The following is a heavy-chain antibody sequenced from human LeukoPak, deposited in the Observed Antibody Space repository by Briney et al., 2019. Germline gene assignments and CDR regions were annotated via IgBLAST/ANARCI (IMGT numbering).Heavy chain of an antibody. Sequence: PSETLSLTCTVSDGSISSYYWSWIRQPPGKGLEWIGNVENTGNINYNPSLESRVTISVDTSKNQFSLRLNSVTAADTAVYYCARAVGDSGHGRCFDYWGQGTLVTVSP. D-gene: IGHD5-12*01. CDR2: VENTGNI. V-gene: IGHV4-59*01. J-gene: IGHJ4*02. CDR1: DGSISSYY. CDR3: ARAVGDSGHGRCFDY.